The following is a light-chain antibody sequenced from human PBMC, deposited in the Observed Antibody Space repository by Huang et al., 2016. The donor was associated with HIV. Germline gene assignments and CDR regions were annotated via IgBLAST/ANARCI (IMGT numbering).Light chain of an antibody. Sequence: VITQSPAILSVSPGERATLSCRASQHVNTDLAWYKHNPGQAPRLLIYGASTRATGIPARFSGNGSETEFTLTISSLQSEDFAIYYCQQYNNWPPLTFGGGTKVEIK. CDR3: QQYNNWPPLT. CDR1: QHVNTD. J-gene: IGKJ4*01. CDR2: GAS. V-gene: IGKV3-15*01.